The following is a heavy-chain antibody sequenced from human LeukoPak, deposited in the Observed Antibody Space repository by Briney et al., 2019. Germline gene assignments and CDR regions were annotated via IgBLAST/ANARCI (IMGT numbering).Heavy chain of an antibody. V-gene: IGHV5-51*01. J-gene: IGHJ4*02. D-gene: IGHD1-26*01. CDR1: EYIFPNYC. CDR3: ARLDSYSGSYGVDY. Sequence: GGSLQISCKPSEYIFPNYCIGWVRQMPAKGLEWMGIIYPDDSDTRYSPSFQGQVPISADRSISTAYLQWSSLKASDTAMYYCARLDSYSGSYGVDYWGQGTLVTVSS. CDR2: IYPDDSDT.